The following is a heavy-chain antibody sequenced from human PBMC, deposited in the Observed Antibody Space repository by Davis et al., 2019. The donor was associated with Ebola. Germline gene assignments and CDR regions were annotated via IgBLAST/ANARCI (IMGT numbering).Heavy chain of an antibody. CDR3: AREVGDRSGYYYLDY. Sequence: PSETLSLTCTVSGGSISSYYWSWIRQPPGKGLEWIGYIYYSGSTNYNPSLKSRVTISVDTSKNQFSLKLTSVTAADTAVYYCAREVGDRSGYYYLDYWGQGTLVTVSS. CDR1: GGSISSYY. D-gene: IGHD3-22*01. J-gene: IGHJ4*02. CDR2: IYYSGST. V-gene: IGHV4-59*01.